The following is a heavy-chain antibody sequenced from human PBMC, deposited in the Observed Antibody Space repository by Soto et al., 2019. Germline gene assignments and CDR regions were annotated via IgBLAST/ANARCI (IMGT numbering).Heavy chain of an antibody. CDR2: IRSTAYGGTT. Sequence: RLSCRVSGITFGDYAMTWVRQAPGKGPEWVGFIRSTAYGGTTEYAASVKGRFTISRDDSKSIAYLQMNSLKTEDTAVYYCTSGHLDFCSGYDVGYDMDNWGQGTTVTVSS. V-gene: IGHV3-49*04. CDR1: GITFGDYA. CDR3: TSGHLDFCSGYDVGYDMDN. D-gene: IGHD3-3*01. J-gene: IGHJ6*02.